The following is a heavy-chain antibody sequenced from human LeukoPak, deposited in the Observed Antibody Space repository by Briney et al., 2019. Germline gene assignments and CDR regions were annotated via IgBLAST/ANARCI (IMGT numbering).Heavy chain of an antibody. Sequence: SETLSLTCTVFGGSISSGSYHWSWIRQPAGKGLEWIGRIHTSGSTNYNPSLKSRVTILVDTSKNQFSLKLSSVTAADTAVYYCARGTTVVTPQFDFWGQGTLVTVSS. CDR1: GGSISSGSYH. CDR3: ARGTTVVTPQFDF. D-gene: IGHD4-23*01. J-gene: IGHJ4*02. CDR2: IHTSGST. V-gene: IGHV4-61*02.